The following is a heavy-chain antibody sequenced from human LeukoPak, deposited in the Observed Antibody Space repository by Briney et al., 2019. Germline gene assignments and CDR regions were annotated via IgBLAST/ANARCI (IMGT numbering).Heavy chain of an antibody. D-gene: IGHD2-2*01. Sequence: ASVKVSCKASGYTFTGYYMHWVRQAPGQGLEWMGWINPNSGGTNYAQKFQGRVTMTRDTSISTAYMELSRLRSDDTAVYYCARCCSTSCYYNWFDPWGQGTLVTVSS. CDR3: ARCCSTSCYYNWFDP. V-gene: IGHV1-2*02. J-gene: IGHJ5*02. CDR2: INPNSGGT. CDR1: GYTFTGYY.